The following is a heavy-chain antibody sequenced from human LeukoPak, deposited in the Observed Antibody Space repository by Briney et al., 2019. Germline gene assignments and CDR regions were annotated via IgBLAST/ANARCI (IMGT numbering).Heavy chain of an antibody. CDR1: GFTFSSYE. CDR2: IYSGGST. V-gene: IGHV3-53*01. J-gene: IGHJ4*02. Sequence: GGSLRLSCAASGFTFSSYEMNWVRQAPGKGLEWVSVIYSGGSTYYADSVKGRFTISRDNFKNTLYLQMNSLRAEDTAVYYCARVGYDILTGTFDYWGQGTLVTVSS. D-gene: IGHD3-9*01. CDR3: ARVGYDILTGTFDY.